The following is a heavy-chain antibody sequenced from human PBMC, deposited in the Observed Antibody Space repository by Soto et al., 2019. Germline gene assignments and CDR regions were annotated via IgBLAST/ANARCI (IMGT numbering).Heavy chain of an antibody. CDR1: GFTFNTYW. D-gene: IGHD2-2*01. Sequence: GGSLRLSCSGFTFNTYWMSWVRQAPGKGLEWVANIIEDGSQKNYVGSVRGPFTISRDNAKTSLYLQMDRLRVDDTAVYYCVRGSTSFDSWGQGTLVTVSS. V-gene: IGHV3-7*01. CDR2: IIEDGSQK. CDR3: VRGSTSFDS. J-gene: IGHJ4*02.